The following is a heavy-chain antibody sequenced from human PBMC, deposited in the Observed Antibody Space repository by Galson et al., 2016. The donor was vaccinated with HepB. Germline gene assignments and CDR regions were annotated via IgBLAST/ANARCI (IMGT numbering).Heavy chain of an antibody. CDR2: ISSIGGSI. Sequence: SLRLSCAASGFAFSNYYMSWIRQAPGKGLEWVSYISSIGGSIHYADSVEGRFTIPRDNATNSLYLQMYSLRAEDTAVYYCARSVGRGPAAHFDFWGQGTLVTVSS. CDR1: GFAFSNYY. V-gene: IGHV3-11*01. CDR3: ARSVGRGPAAHFDF. D-gene: IGHD2-2*01. J-gene: IGHJ4*02.